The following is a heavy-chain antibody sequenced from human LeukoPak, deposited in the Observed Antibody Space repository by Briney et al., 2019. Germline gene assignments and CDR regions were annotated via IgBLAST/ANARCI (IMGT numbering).Heavy chain of an antibody. D-gene: IGHD2-2*01. CDR1: GFTFSSYA. CDR2: ISYDGSNK. CDR3: AKCAWTGSTSAHFDY. Sequence: GGSLRLSCAASGFTFSSYAMHWVRQAPGKGLEWVAVISYDGSNKYYADSVKGRFTISRDNSKNTLYLQMNSLRAEDTAVYYCAKCAWTGSTSAHFDYWGQGTLVTVSS. V-gene: IGHV3-30-3*02. J-gene: IGHJ4*02.